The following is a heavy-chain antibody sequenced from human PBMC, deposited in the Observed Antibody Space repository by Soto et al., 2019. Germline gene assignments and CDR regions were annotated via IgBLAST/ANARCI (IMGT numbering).Heavy chain of an antibody. J-gene: IGHJ4*02. CDR3: ARRAADSSNYHYVDY. CDR1: GASISARNYY. Sequence: QLRLQESGPGLVKPSETLSLTCTVSGASISARNYYWAWIRQPPGKGLEWIGSIYYSGSTFYTPSLQSRVTISLDTTKNQLPLKLTSVTAADTAVYYCARRAADSSNYHYVDYWGQGTLVTVSS. V-gene: IGHV4-39*01. D-gene: IGHD3-22*01. CDR2: IYYSGST.